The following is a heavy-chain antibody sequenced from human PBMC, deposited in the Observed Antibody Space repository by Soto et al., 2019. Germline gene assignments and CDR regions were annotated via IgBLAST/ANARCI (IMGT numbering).Heavy chain of an antibody. V-gene: IGHV1-3*01. CDR3: AREQQDAQYYYYCMDV. D-gene: IGHD6-13*01. CDR2: INAGNGNT. Sequence: QVQLVQSGAEVKKPGASVKVSCKASGYTFTSYAMHWVRQAPGQRLEWMGWINAGNGNTKYSHKFQGRVTITRDTYASTAYMELSSLRSDDTAVYYCAREQQDAQYYYYCMDVWGQGTKVTVSS. CDR1: GYTFTSYA. J-gene: IGHJ6*02.